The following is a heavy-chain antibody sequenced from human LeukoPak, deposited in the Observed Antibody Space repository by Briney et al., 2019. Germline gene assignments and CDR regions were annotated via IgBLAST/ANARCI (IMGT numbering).Heavy chain of an antibody. CDR3: ARVGMVVATFDY. D-gene: IGHD2-15*01. CDR1: GYTFTSYY. V-gene: IGHV1-46*01. CDR2: INPSGGST. J-gene: IGHJ4*02. Sequence: VSVKVSCKASGYTFTSYYMHWVRQAPGQGLEWMGIINPSGGSTSYAQKFQGRVTMTRDTSTSTVYMELSSLRSEDTAVYYCARVGMVVATFDYWGQGTLVTVSS.